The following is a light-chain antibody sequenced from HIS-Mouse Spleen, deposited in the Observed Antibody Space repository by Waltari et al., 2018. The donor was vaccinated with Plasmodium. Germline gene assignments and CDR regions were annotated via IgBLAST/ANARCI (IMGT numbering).Light chain of an antibody. Sequence: EIVLTQSPGPLSLSPGERATLSCRASQSVSSSYLAWYQQKPGQAPRLLIYGASSRATGIPDRFSGSGSGTDFTLTISSLQSEDFAVYYCQQYSNWSFTFGPGTKVDIK. J-gene: IGKJ3*01. V-gene: IGKV3-20*01. CDR3: QQYSNWSFT. CDR2: GAS. CDR1: QSVSSSY.